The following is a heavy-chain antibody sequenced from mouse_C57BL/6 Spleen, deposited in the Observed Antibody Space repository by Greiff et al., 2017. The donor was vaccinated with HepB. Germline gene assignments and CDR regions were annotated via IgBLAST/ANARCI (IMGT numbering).Heavy chain of an antibody. J-gene: IGHJ4*01. CDR1: GYTFTSYW. D-gene: IGHD1-1*01. CDR3: ARRGLRYRAMDY. Sequence: VQLQQPGAELVKPGASVKMSCKASGYTFTSYWITWVKQRPGQGLEWIGDIYPGSGSTNYNEKFKSKATLTVDTSSSTAYMQLSSLTSEDSAVYYCARRGLRYRAMDYWGQGTSVTVSS. CDR2: IYPGSGST. V-gene: IGHV1-55*01.